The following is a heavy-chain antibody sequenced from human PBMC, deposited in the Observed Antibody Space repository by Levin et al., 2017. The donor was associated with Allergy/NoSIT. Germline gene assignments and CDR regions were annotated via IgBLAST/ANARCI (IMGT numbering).Heavy chain of an antibody. J-gene: IGHJ5*02. CDR1: GGTFSSYA. D-gene: IGHD2-2*01. V-gene: IGHV1-69*13. Sequence: SVKVSCKASGGTFSSYAISWVRQAPGQGLEWMGGIIPIFGTANYAQKFQGRVTITADESTSTAYMELSSLRSEDTAVYYCARRYCSSTSCSLEFDPWGQGTLVTVSS. CDR2: IIPIFGTA. CDR3: ARRYCSSTSCSLEFDP.